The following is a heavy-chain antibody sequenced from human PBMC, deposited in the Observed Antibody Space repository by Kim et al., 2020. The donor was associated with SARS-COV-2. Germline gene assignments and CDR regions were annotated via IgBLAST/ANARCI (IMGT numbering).Heavy chain of an antibody. D-gene: IGHD2-21*02. CDR2: IYTGATT. CDR1: GFFVSNTY. J-gene: IGHJ6*02. V-gene: IGHV3-53*01. CDR3: ARLGPVTANYYYGMDV. Sequence: GGSLRLSCAASGFFVSNTYLSWVRQAPGKGLEWVSVIYTGATTYYADSVRGRFTISRDNSRNTVYLQMNSLRAKDTAVYYCARLGPVTANYYYGMDVWG.